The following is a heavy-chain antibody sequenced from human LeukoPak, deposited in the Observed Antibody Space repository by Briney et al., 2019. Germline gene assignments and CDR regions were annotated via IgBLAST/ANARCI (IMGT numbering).Heavy chain of an antibody. V-gene: IGHV4-31*03. CDR1: GGSISSGGYY. J-gene: IGHJ6*02. Sequence: SETLSLTCTVSGGSISSGGYYWSWIRQHPGKGLEWIGYIYYSGSTYYNPSLKSRVTISVDTSKNQFSLKLSSVTAADTVVYYCARDPRPYYYGSGSTYYYGMDVWGQGATVTVSS. CDR3: ARDPRPYYYGSGSTYYYGMDV. CDR2: IYYSGST. D-gene: IGHD3-10*01.